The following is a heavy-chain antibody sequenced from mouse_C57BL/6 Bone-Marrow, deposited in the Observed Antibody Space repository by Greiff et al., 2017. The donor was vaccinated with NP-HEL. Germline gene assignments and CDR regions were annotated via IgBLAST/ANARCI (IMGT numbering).Heavy chain of an antibody. CDR1: GYAFTNYL. J-gene: IGHJ4*01. D-gene: IGHD1-1*01. CDR2: INPGSGGT. V-gene: IGHV1-54*01. Sequence: QVQLQQSGAELVRPGTSVKVSCKASGYAFTNYLIEWVKQRPGQGLEWIGVINPGSGGTNYNEKFKGKATLTADKSSSTAYMQLSSLTSEDSAVYFCARSIYYYGSSDVGYAMDYWGQGTSVTVSS. CDR3: ARSIYYYGSSDVGYAMDY.